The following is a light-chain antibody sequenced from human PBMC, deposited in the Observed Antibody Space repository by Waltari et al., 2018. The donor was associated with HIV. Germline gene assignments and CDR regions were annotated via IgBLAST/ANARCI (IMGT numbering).Light chain of an antibody. CDR2: EVT. CDR1: SRDVGASNL. Sequence: QSALTQPASVSGSPGQSLTISCPGTSRDVGASNLVSWYQQHPGKAPKLMIFEVTKRPSGVSDRFSGSRSGNTASLTISGLQAEDEGDYYCCSYTGGGVVFGGGTKLTVL. J-gene: IGLJ2*01. V-gene: IGLV2-23*02. CDR3: CSYTGGGVV.